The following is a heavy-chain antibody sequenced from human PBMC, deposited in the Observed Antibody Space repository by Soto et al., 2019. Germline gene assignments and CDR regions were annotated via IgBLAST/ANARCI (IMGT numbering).Heavy chain of an antibody. V-gene: IGHV4-34*01. CDR2: INHSGST. CDR1: GGSFSGYY. D-gene: IGHD3-3*01. Sequence: LSLTCAVYGGSFSGYYWSWIRQPPGKGLEWIGEINHSGSTNYNPSLKSRVTISVDTSKNQFSLKLSSVTAADTAVYYCAREDFGVVIIDYWGQGTLVTVSS. J-gene: IGHJ4*02. CDR3: AREDFGVVIIDY.